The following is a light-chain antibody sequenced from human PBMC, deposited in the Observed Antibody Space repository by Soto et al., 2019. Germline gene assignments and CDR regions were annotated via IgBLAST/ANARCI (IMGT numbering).Light chain of an antibody. Sequence: IVMAQSPATLSVSPGERATLSYRASQNVANYLDWYQQKPGQAPRLLIYESSNRATGIPDRFSGSGSGTDFTLTISRLEPEDFAVYYCQQYGSSPFTFGPGTKVDIK. CDR3: QQYGSSPFT. J-gene: IGKJ3*01. CDR1: QNVANY. CDR2: ESS. V-gene: IGKV3-20*01.